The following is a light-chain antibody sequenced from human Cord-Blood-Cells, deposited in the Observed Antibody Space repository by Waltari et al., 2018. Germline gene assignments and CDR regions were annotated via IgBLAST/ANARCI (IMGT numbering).Light chain of an antibody. J-gene: IGKJ1*01. CDR1: QSVSSSY. CDR3: QQYGSSPRT. V-gene: IGKV3-20*01. CDR2: GAS. Sequence: VLPKYPGLLSLSQGERANTPCGASQSVSSSYLAWYQQKPGQAPRLLIYGASSRATGIPDRFSGSGSGTDFTLTISRLEPEDFAVYYCQQYGSSPRTFGQGTKVEIK.